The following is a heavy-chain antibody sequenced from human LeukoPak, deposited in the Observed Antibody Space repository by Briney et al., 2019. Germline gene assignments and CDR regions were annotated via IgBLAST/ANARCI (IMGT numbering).Heavy chain of an antibody. Sequence: SVKVSCKASGGTFSSYAISWVRQAPGQGLEWMGRIIPIFGTANYAQKFQGRVTITTDESTSTAYMKLSSLRSEDTAVYYCARGYCSGGSCHDAFDIWGQGTMVTVSS. V-gene: IGHV1-69*05. CDR2: IIPIFGTA. J-gene: IGHJ3*02. CDR1: GGTFSSYA. CDR3: ARGYCSGGSCHDAFDI. D-gene: IGHD2-15*01.